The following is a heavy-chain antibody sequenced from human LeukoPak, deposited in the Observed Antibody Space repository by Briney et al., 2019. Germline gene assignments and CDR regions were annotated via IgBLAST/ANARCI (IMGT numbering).Heavy chain of an antibody. D-gene: IGHD3-22*01. CDR2: IYYSGST. J-gene: IGHJ3*02. V-gene: IGHV4-59*01. CDR1: GGSISSYY. Sequence: SETLPLTCTVSGGSISSYYWSWIRQPPGKGLEWIGYIYYSGSTNYNPSLKSRVTISVDTSKNQFSLKLSSVTAADTAVYYCARDSQYYDSSGYPNAFDIWGQGTMVTVSS. CDR3: ARDSQYYDSSGYPNAFDI.